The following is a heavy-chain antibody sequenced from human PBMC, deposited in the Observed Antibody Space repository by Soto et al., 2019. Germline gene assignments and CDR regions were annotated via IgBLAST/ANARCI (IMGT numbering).Heavy chain of an antibody. CDR3: ARELTVPWYFDL. V-gene: IGHV3-66*01. J-gene: IGHJ2*01. CDR2: IYSGGST. D-gene: IGHD4-17*01. Sequence: EVPLVESGGGLVQPGGSLRLSCAASGFTVSSNYMSWVRQAPGKGLEWVSVIYSGGSTYYADSVKGRFTISRDNSKNTLYLQMNSLRAEDTAVYYCARELTVPWYFDLWGRGTLVTVSS. CDR1: GFTVSSNY.